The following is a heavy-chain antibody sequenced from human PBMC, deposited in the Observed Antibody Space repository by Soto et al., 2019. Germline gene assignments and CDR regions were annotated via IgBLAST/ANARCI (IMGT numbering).Heavy chain of an antibody. CDR3: AKLTPYYYDTSGRQGYFDY. V-gene: IGHV3-30*18. Sequence: GGSLRLSCAASGFTFSSYGMHWVRQAPGRGLEWVALISFDGSNRYYADSVKGRFTVSRDNSKNTLYLQLNSLRAEDTAVYYCAKLTPYYYDTSGRQGYFDYWGQGTLVTVSS. J-gene: IGHJ4*02. D-gene: IGHD3-22*01. CDR2: ISFDGSNR. CDR1: GFTFSSYG.